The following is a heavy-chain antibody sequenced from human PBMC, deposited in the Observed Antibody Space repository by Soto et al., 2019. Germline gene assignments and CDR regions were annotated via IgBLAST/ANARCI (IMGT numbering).Heavy chain of an antibody. Sequence: QVQLVQSGAEVKKPGASVKISCKASGYTFTTYYLHWVRQAPGQGLEWMAIINPDTGSTSSAQNFRGRVSVTRDTSTSTVYMELYSLSSEDTAVYYCARDPNFSLTFHYYGMDVWGQGTTVTVSS. CDR1: GYTFTTYY. V-gene: IGHV1-46*01. CDR2: INPDTGST. J-gene: IGHJ6*02. CDR3: ARDPNFSLTFHYYGMDV.